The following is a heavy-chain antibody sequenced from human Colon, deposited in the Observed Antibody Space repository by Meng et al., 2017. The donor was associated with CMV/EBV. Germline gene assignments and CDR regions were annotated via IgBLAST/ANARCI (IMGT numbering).Heavy chain of an antibody. V-gene: IGHV4-30-4*08. CDR2: VYYTGTA. CDR3: ARDAPPRSGYNDF. Sequence: SETLSLTCTVSGASITNPTKYWSWIRQPPGKGLEWIGYVYYTGTARYNSPLEFRATISVDTFKNQFSLRLTSVTAADTAVYYCARDAPPRSGYNDFWGLGTLVTVSS. D-gene: IGHD5-12*01. CDR1: GASITNPTKY. J-gene: IGHJ4*02.